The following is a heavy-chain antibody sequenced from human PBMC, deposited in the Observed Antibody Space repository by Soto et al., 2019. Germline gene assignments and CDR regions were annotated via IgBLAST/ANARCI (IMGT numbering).Heavy chain of an antibody. CDR1: GYTFTGYY. J-gene: IGHJ6*02. D-gene: IGHD3-10*01. V-gene: IGHV1-2*04. Sequence: QVQLVQSGAEVKKPGASVKVSCKASGYTFTGYYMHWVRQAPGQGLEWMGWINPNSGGTNYAQKFQGWVTMTRDTSISTAYMELSRLRSADTAVYYCARDNYYGSGSSYGMDVWGQGTTVTVSS. CDR3: ARDNYYGSGSSYGMDV. CDR2: INPNSGGT.